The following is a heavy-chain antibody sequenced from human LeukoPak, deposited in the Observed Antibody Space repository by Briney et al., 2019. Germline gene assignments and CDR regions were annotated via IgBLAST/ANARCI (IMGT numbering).Heavy chain of an antibody. CDR3: ASYSSGWQYFDY. D-gene: IGHD6-19*01. Sequence: GGSLRLSCAASGFTFSSYAMHWVRQAPGKGLEWVAVISYDGSNKYYADSVKGRFTISRDNSKNTLYLQMNSLRAEDTAVYYCASYSSGWQYFDYWGQGTLVTVSS. V-gene: IGHV3-30-3*01. CDR1: GFTFSSYA. J-gene: IGHJ4*02. CDR2: ISYDGSNK.